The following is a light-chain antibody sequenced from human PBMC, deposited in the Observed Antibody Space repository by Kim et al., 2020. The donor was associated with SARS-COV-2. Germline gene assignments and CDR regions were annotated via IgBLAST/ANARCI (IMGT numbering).Light chain of an antibody. CDR2: GAS. J-gene: IGKJ2*01. V-gene: IGKV3-15*01. CDR1: QSVSSN. CDR3: QQYGSAPPYT. Sequence: EIVMTQSPDILSVSPGERATLSCRASQSVSSNLAWYQQKPGQAPRLLIYGASTRATGIPARFSGSGSGTEFTLTISSLQSEDFAVYYCQQYGSAPPYTFGQGTKLEI.